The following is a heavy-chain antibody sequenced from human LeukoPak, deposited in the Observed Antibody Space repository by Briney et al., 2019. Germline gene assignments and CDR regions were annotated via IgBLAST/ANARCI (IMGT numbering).Heavy chain of an antibody. CDR1: GGSLSGYY. CDR2: INHSGST. Sequence: SETLSLTCAVYGGSLSGYYWSWIRQPPGKGLEWIGEINHSGSTNYNPSLKSRVTISVDTSKNQFSLKLSSVTAADTAVYYRARGRVVVDYWGQGTLVTVSS. CDR3: ARGRVVVDY. V-gene: IGHV4-34*01. J-gene: IGHJ4*02. D-gene: IGHD2-15*01.